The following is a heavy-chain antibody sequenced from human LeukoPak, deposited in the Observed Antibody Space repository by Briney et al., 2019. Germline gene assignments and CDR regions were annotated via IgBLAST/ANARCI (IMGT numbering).Heavy chain of an antibody. Sequence: GRSLRLSCAASGFTFSSYGMHWVRQAPGKGLEWVAVISYDGSNKYYADSVKGRFTISRDNSKNTLYLQMNSLRAEDTAVYYCANLLRWEPYWGQGTLVTVSS. D-gene: IGHD4-23*01. CDR3: ANLLRWEPY. V-gene: IGHV3-30*18. J-gene: IGHJ4*02. CDR2: ISYDGSNK. CDR1: GFTFSSYG.